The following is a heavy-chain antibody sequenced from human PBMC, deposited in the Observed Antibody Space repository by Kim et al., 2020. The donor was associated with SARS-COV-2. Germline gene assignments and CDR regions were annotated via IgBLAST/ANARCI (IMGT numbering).Heavy chain of an antibody. CDR2: ISWNSGSI. D-gene: IGHD3-10*01. Sequence: GGSLRLSCAASGFTFDDYAMHWVRQAPGKGLEWVSGISWNSGSIGYADSVKGRFTISRDNAKNSLYLQMNSLRAEDTALYYCAKDSDYYGSGKGAFNFDYWGQGTLVTVSS. V-gene: IGHV3-9*01. J-gene: IGHJ4*02. CDR3: AKDSDYYGSGKGAFNFDY. CDR1: GFTFDDYA.